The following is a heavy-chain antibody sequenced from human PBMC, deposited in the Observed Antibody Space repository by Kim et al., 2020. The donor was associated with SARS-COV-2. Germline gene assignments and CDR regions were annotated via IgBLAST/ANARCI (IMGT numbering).Heavy chain of an antibody. D-gene: IGHD6-6*01. J-gene: IGHJ5*02. V-gene: IGHV4-31*02. Sequence: YSPSLKRRLTISVDTSKNQFSMKLISVTAADTAVYYGARYSSSSETGWFDPWGQGTLVTVSS. CDR3: ARYSSSSETGWFDP.